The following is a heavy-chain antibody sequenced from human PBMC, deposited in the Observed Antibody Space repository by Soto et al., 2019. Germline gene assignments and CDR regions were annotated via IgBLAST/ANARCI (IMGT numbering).Heavy chain of an antibody. CDR3: ARWPQLEPRFDY. CDR1: GGSISSGGYY. D-gene: IGHD1-1*01. CDR2: IYYSGST. Sequence: QVQLQESGPGLVEPSQTLALTCSVSGGSISSGGYYWSWIRQHPGKGLEWIGYIYYSGSTYYNPSLKSRVTISVDTSKNQFSLKLSSVTASDTAVYYCARWPQLEPRFDYWGQGTLVTVSS. V-gene: IGHV4-31*03. J-gene: IGHJ4*02.